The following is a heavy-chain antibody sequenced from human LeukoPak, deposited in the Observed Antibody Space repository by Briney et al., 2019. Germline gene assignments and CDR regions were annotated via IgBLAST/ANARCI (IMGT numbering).Heavy chain of an antibody. J-gene: IGHJ4*02. Sequence: ASVKVSCKASGYTFTGYDIHWVRQAPGQGLEWMGWINPNSGGTNYAQKFQGRVTMTRDTSISTAYMELSRLRSDDTAVYYCARARVTAMAPYYFDYWGQGTLVTVSS. V-gene: IGHV1-2*02. CDR1: GYTFTGYD. CDR2: INPNSGGT. D-gene: IGHD5-18*01. CDR3: ARARVTAMAPYYFDY.